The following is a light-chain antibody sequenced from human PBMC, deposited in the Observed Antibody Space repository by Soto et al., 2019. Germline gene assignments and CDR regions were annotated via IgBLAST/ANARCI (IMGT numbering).Light chain of an antibody. CDR1: QTISSW. J-gene: IGKJ1*01. V-gene: IGKV1-5*03. CDR2: KAS. CDR3: QQYNSYWT. Sequence: DIQMTQSPSTLSGSVGDRVTITCRASQTISSWLAWYQQKPGKAPKLLIYKASTLKSGVPSRFSGSGSGTEFTLAISSLKPDEFATYYCQQYNSYWTFGQGTKVDIK.